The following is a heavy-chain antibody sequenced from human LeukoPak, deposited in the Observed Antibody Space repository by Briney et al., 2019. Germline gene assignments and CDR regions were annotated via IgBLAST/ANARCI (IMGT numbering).Heavy chain of an antibody. Sequence: GGSLRLSCSASSFNFKTYNINWVRQAPGKGLEWVSGISWNSGSTGYADSVKGRFTISRDNAKNSLYLQMNSLRAEDTALYYCAKDRESGGSYPRFDYWGQGTLVTVSS. CDR2: ISWNSGST. D-gene: IGHD1-26*01. CDR1: SFNFKTYN. CDR3: AKDRESGGSYPRFDY. V-gene: IGHV3-9*01. J-gene: IGHJ4*02.